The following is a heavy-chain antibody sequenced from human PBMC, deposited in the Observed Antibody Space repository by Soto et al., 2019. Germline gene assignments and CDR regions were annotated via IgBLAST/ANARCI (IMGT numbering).Heavy chain of an antibody. Sequence: SETLSLTCTVSGGSLSSSFYYWGWIRQPPGKGLEWIGSIYYSGSSYYSPSLKSRVTISRDTSKNQFSLKLSSVTAADTAVYYCARHRDYNRSGSWFDYWGQGTLVTVS. CDR2: IYYSGSS. V-gene: IGHV4-39*01. CDR1: GGSLSSSFYY. D-gene: IGHD3-10*01. CDR3: ARHRDYNRSGSWFDY. J-gene: IGHJ4*02.